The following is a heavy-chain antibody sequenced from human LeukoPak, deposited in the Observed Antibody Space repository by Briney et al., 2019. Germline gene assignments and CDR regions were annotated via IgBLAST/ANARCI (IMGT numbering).Heavy chain of an antibody. CDR1: GGSISSYY. Sequence: SETLSLTCTVSGGSISSYYWSWIRQPPGKGLEWIGYIYYSGSTYYNPSLKSRVTISVDTSKNQFSLKLSSVTAADTAVYYCARVERAYYYDSSGYYLDYFDYWGQGTLVTVSS. V-gene: IGHV4-59*12. D-gene: IGHD3-22*01. J-gene: IGHJ4*02. CDR2: IYYSGST. CDR3: ARVERAYYYDSSGYYLDYFDY.